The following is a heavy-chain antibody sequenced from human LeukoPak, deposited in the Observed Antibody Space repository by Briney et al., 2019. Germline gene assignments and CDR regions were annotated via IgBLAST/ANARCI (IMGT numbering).Heavy chain of an antibody. J-gene: IGHJ4*02. CDR3: ARDHVITFGGVIVPYYFDY. V-gene: IGHV4-34*01. D-gene: IGHD3-16*02. Sequence: SETLSLTCAVYGGSFSGYYWSWIRQPPGKGLEWIGEINRSGSTNYNPSLKSRVTISVDTSKNQFSLKLSSVTAADTAVYYCARDHVITFGGVIVPYYFDYWGQGTLVTVSS. CDR2: INRSGST. CDR1: GGSFSGYY.